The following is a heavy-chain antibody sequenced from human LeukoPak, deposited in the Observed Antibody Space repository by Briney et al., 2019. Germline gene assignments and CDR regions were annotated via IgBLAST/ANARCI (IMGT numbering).Heavy chain of an antibody. V-gene: IGHV4-59*01. J-gene: IGHJ4*02. D-gene: IGHD3-10*01. CDR2: SYDSGST. Sequence: PSETLSLTCTVSGGSISSYYWSWIRRPPGKGLEWIGYSYDSGSTNYNPSLKSRVTISVDTSKNQFSLKLSSVTAADTAVYYCARGQWGHFMVRGVIMTTYFDYWGQGTLVTVSS. CDR3: ARGQWGHFMVRGVIMTTYFDY. CDR1: GGSISSYY.